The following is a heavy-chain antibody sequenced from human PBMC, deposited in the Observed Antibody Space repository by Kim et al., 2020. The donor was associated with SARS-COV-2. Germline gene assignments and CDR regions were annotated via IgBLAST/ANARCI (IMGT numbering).Heavy chain of an antibody. Sequence: KGPFTISRDNAKTSLHLQMNSLRAEDTAVYYCARNMYYYDSSGYPSLDFDYWGQGTLVTVSS. CDR3: ARNMYYYDSSGYPSLDFDY. J-gene: IGHJ4*02. V-gene: IGHV3-48*03. D-gene: IGHD3-22*01.